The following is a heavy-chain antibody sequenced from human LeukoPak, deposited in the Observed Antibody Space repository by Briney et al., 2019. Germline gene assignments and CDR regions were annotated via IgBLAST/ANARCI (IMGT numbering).Heavy chain of an antibody. D-gene: IGHD3-3*01. V-gene: IGHV1-3*01. CDR3: TRLRSIGASGHDASNF. CDR2: INAGNGNT. Sequence: GASVKVSCKASGYTFTSYAMHWVRQAPGQRLEWMGWINAGNGNTKYSQKFQGRVTITRDTSTSTAYMELRSLTSDDTAVYYCTRLRSIGASGHDASNFWGQGTMVAVSS. J-gene: IGHJ3*01. CDR1: GYTFTSYA.